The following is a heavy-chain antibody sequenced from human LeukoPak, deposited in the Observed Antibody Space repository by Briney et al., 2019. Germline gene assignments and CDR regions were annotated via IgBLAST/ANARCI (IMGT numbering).Heavy chain of an antibody. Sequence: PGGSLRLSCAASGFTFSSYEINWVRQAPGKGLEWVSYISSTGSTIYYADSVKGRFTISRDNAKNSLFLQMNSLRAEDTAVYYCARDFGSGADQWGQGTLVIVSS. CDR3: ARDFGSGADQ. J-gene: IGHJ5*02. V-gene: IGHV3-48*03. D-gene: IGHD3-10*01. CDR1: GFTFSSYE. CDR2: ISSTGSTI.